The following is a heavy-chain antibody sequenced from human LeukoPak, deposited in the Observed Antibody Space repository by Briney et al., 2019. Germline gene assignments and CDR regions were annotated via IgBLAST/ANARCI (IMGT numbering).Heavy chain of an antibody. CDR1: GYTFTSYY. J-gene: IGHJ6*03. CDR2: INPTGGST. V-gene: IGHV1-46*01. CDR3: ARERSIFGVVIRDYYYYMDV. D-gene: IGHD3-3*01. Sequence: GASVKVSCKASGYTFTSYYMHWVRQAPGQGLEWMGLINPTGGSTGYAQKFQGRVTMTRDMSTSTVYMELSSLRSEDTAVYYCARERSIFGVVIRDYYYYMDVWGKGTTVTVSS.